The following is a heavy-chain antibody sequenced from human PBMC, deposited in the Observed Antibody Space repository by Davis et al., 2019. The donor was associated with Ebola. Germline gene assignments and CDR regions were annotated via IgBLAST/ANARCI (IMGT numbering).Heavy chain of an antibody. CDR2: ITNDGGKT. Sequence: GESLKISCSASGFIFRNSAMHWFRQIPGKGLEYVSSITNDGGKTYYADSVKGRFTISRDNSGNTLYLQMSSLRVQDTAVYYCVKGGSYDSSSVWGQGTLVAVSA. CDR1: GFIFRNSA. J-gene: IGHJ4*02. D-gene: IGHD3-22*01. V-gene: IGHV3-64D*06. CDR3: VKGGSYDSSSV.